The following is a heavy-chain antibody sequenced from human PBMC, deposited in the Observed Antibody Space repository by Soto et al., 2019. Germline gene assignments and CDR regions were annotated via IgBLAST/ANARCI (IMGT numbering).Heavy chain of an antibody. CDR3: AKDIGLRVVAAKHYYYGMDV. J-gene: IGHJ6*02. CDR2: ISWDGGST. V-gene: IGHV3-43D*03. Sequence: GGSLRLSCAASGFTFDDYAMHWVRQAPGKGLEWVSLISWDGGSTYYADSVKGRFTISRDNSKNSLYLQMNSLRAEDTALYYCAKDIGLRVVAAKHYYYGMDVWGQGTTVTVSS. CDR1: GFTFDDYA. D-gene: IGHD2-15*01.